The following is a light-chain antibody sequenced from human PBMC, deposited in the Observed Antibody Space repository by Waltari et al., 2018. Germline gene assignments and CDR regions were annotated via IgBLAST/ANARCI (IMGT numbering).Light chain of an antibody. J-gene: IGLJ1*01. CDR2: DVS. Sequence: QSALTQPASVSGSPGQSITISCTGTSSDIGTYNYVSWYQQHPGKAPKLLSYDVSDRPSGFANRFSCSRSGHTASLTISGLQAEDEADYSCSSYSSSTTLYVFGTGTKVTVL. CDR1: SSDIGTYNY. CDR3: SSYSSSTTLYV. V-gene: IGLV2-14*01.